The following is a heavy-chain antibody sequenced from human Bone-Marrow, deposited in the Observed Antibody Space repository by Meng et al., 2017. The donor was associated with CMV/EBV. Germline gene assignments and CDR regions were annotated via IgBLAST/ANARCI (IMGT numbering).Heavy chain of an antibody. D-gene: IGHD6-13*01. Sequence: SVKVSCKASGGTFSSYTISWVRQAPGQGLEWMGRINPILGIANYAQKFQGRVTITADKSTSTAYMELSSLRSEDTAVYYCARGASGQLGYWGEGTLGTVSS. CDR3: ARGASGQLGY. CDR2: INPILGIA. CDR1: GGTFSSYT. V-gene: IGHV1-69*02. J-gene: IGHJ4*02.